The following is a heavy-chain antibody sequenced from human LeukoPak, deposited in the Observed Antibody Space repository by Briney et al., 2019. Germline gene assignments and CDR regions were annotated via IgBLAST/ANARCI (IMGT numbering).Heavy chain of an antibody. Sequence: SETLSLTCSVSGGSIRSGSYYWSWIRQPAGKGLELIGRIYTSGTTHYNPSLKSRVTITVDTSKNQFSVKLTSVTAADTAVYYCRRWYSSSSGERFDSWGQGTQVTVSS. D-gene: IGHD6-19*01. V-gene: IGHV4-61*02. CDR2: IYTSGTT. J-gene: IGHJ4*02. CDR1: GGSIRSGSYY. CDR3: RRWYSSSSGERFDS.